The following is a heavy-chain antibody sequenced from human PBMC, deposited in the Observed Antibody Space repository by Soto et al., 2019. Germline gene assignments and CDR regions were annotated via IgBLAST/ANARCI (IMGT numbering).Heavy chain of an antibody. CDR2: IYPGDSDT. J-gene: IGHJ4*02. Sequence: GESLKISCQGSGYTFTNYWIGWVRQMPGKGLEWVGIIYPGDSDTRYSPSFQGQVTISADKSINTAYLQWSSLKASDSAMFYCASPRNDIVAGLNYWGQGTLVTVSS. V-gene: IGHV5-51*01. D-gene: IGHD2-15*01. CDR1: GYTFTNYW. CDR3: ASPRNDIVAGLNY.